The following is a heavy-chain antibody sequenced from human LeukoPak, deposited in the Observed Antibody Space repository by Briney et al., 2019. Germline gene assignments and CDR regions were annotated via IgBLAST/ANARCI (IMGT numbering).Heavy chain of an antibody. Sequence: GGSLRLSCAASGFTFSSYVMHWVRQAPGKGLEWVAIISYDGSNKYYADSVKGRFTISRDNSKNTLYLQMNSLRAEDTAVYYCARVRNIVVVTAPFDYWGQGTLVTVSS. CDR2: ISYDGSNK. V-gene: IGHV3-30*04. D-gene: IGHD2-21*02. CDR3: ARVRNIVVVTAPFDY. J-gene: IGHJ4*02. CDR1: GFTFSSYV.